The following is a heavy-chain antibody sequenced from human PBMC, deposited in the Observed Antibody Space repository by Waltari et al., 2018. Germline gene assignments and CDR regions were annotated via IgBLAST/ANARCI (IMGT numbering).Heavy chain of an antibody. D-gene: IGHD3-22*01. V-gene: IGHV3-66*02. J-gene: IGHJ4*02. CDR1: GFTVSNNY. Sequence: EVQLAESGGGLVQPGGALRISCAASGFTVSNNYMSWVRQAPGKGLEWVSLIYGGGYTQYADSVKVRFTISRDNSKTTLYLQMNSLRVEDPAVYYCARNPRYDSPDWGQGTLVPVSS. CDR2: IYGGGYT. CDR3: ARNPRYDSPD.